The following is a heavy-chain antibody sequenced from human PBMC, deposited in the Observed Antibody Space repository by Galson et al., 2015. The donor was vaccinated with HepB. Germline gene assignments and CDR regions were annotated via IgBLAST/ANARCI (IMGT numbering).Heavy chain of an antibody. D-gene: IGHD5-12*01. CDR3: ARESSTTTLLYSAYDSHDY. J-gene: IGHJ4*02. Sequence: SLRLSCAASGFTFSSYSMNWVRQAPGKGLEWVSSISNSSSYIHYADSVKGRFTISRDNAKNSLYLQMNSLRAEDTAVYYCARESSTTTLLYSAYDSHDYWGQGTLVTVSS. V-gene: IGHV3-21*01. CDR2: ISNSSSYI. CDR1: GFTFSSYS.